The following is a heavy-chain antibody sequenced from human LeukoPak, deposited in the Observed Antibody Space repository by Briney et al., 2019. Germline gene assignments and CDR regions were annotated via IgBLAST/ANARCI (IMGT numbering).Heavy chain of an antibody. Sequence: PGGSLRLSCAAAGFTFSDYYMSWIRQAPGKGLEWVSNISSSGSTIYYADSVKGRCTISRDNAKNSLYLQMNSLRAEDTAVYYCARGTLGSGRVPRNWFDPWGQGTLVTVSS. V-gene: IGHV3-11*01. J-gene: IGHJ5*02. CDR1: GFTFSDYY. CDR2: ISSSGSTI. D-gene: IGHD3-10*01. CDR3: ARGTLGSGRVPRNWFDP.